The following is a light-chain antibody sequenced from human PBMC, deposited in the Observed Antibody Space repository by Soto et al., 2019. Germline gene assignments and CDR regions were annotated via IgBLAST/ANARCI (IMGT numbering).Light chain of an antibody. CDR3: SSYAGSNTVI. V-gene: IGLV2-23*01. CDR1: TSDVDIYNL. Sequence: QSVLTQPASVSGSPGQSITISCTGTTSDVDIYNLVSWYQQHPGKAPKLMIYEATKRPSGVSNRFSGSKSGNTTSLTISGLQTEDEADYYCSSYAGSNTVIFGGGTKVTVL. J-gene: IGLJ2*01. CDR2: EAT.